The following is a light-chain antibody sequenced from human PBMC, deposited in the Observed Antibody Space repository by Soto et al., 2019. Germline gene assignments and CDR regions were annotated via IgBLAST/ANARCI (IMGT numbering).Light chain of an antibody. CDR1: QSVSRN. CDR3: QQRSNWPSIT. J-gene: IGKJ5*01. V-gene: IGKV3-11*01. Sequence: TQSPGTLSFSPGARATLSCRASQSVSRNLAWYQQKPGQAPRLLIYDASNRATGIPARFSGSGSGTDFTLTINSLEPEDSAVYYCQQRSNWPSITFGQGTRLEIK. CDR2: DAS.